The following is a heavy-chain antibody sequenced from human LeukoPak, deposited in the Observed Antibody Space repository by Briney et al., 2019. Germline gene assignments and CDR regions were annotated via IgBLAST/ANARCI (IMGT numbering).Heavy chain of an antibody. D-gene: IGHD5-18*01. CDR3: ARARGHTAMVRYFDY. J-gene: IGHJ4*02. V-gene: IGHV3-21*01. Sequence: GGSLRLSCAASGFTVSSNYMNWVRQAPGKGLEWVSSISSSSSYIYYADSVKGRFTISRDNAKNSLYLQMNSLRAEDTAVYYCARARGHTAMVRYFDYWGQGTLVTVSS. CDR1: GFTVSSNY. CDR2: ISSSSSYI.